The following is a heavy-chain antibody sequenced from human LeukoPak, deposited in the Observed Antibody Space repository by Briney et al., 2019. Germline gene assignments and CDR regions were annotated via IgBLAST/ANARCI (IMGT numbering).Heavy chain of an antibody. V-gene: IGHV5-51*01. D-gene: IGHD5-18*01. CDR1: GYSFITYW. J-gene: IGHJ3*02. CDR3: ARESGYSDGHGAFDI. Sequence: GESLKISCKGSGYSFITYWIAWVRQMPGKGLEWMGIIYPGDSDTRYSPSFQGQVTISADKSISTAYLQWSSLKASDTAIYYCARESGYSDGHGAFDIWGLGSMVTVSS. CDR2: IYPGDSDT.